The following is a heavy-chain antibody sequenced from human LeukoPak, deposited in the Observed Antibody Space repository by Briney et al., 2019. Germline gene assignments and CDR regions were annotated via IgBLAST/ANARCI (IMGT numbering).Heavy chain of an antibody. D-gene: IGHD3-22*01. V-gene: IGHV5-51*01. Sequence: GESLKISCKGSGDSFTSYWIGWVRQMPGKGLEWMGIIYPGDSDTRYSPSFQGQVTISVDKSISTAYLQWSSLKASDTAMYYCGRYASSDYTRDYWGQGTLVTGSS. CDR2: IYPGDSDT. CDR1: GDSFTSYW. J-gene: IGHJ4*02. CDR3: GRYASSDYTRDY.